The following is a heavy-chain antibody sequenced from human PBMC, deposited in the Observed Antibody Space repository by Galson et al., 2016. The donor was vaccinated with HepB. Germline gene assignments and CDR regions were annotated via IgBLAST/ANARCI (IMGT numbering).Heavy chain of an antibody. CDR3: ARERKYCTNAICSDNWFDP. D-gene: IGHD2-8*01. CDR2: IYSGGDT. V-gene: IGHV3-66*01. J-gene: IGHJ5*02. Sequence: SLRLSCAASGFTVSSNYMSWVRQAPGKGLEWVSVIYSGGDTYYADSVKGRFTISRDDSKNTLYLQMNSLTAEDTAVYHCARERKYCTNAICSDNWFDPWGQGTLVTVSS. CDR1: GFTVSSNY.